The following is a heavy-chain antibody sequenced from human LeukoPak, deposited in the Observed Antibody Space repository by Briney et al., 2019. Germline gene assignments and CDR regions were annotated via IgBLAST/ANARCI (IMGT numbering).Heavy chain of an antibody. CDR3: ARDRDSSGYYAHFDY. Sequence: PGGSLRLSCAASGFTFGAYYMTWIRQAPGMGLEWISYISGAGNDIKYADSVKGRFAISRDNAKNSLHLQMDSLTAEDTAIYYCARDRDSSGYYAHFDYWGQGTLATVSS. J-gene: IGHJ4*02. CDR1: GFTFGAYY. CDR2: ISGAGNDI. D-gene: IGHD3-22*01. V-gene: IGHV3-11*01.